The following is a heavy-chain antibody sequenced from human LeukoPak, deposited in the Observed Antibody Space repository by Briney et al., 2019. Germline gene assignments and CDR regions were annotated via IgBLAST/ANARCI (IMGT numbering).Heavy chain of an antibody. CDR3: ARGRPYDSSGYYLLPYYFDY. D-gene: IGHD3-22*01. J-gene: IGHJ4*02. Sequence: SETLSLTCTVSGGSISGYYWSWIRQPPGKGLEWIGYIYYSGNSNYNPSLKSRVTISVDTSKNQFSLKLSSVTAADTAVYYCARGRPYDSSGYYLLPYYFDYWGQGTLVTVSS. V-gene: IGHV4-59*01. CDR1: GGSISGYY. CDR2: IYYSGNS.